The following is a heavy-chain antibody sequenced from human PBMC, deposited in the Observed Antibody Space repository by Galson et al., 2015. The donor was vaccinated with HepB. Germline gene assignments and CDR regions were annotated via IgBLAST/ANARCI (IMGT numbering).Heavy chain of an antibody. D-gene: IGHD1-7*01. CDR1: GFTFSSYS. V-gene: IGHV3-48*01. CDR3: ARLRTGTKIYYYYYMDV. CDR2: ISSSSSTI. Sequence: SLRLSCAASGFTFSSYSMNWVRQAPGKGLEWVSYISSSSSTIYYADSVKGRFTISRDNAKNSLYLQMNSLRAKDTAVYYCARLRTGTKIYYYYYMDVWGKGTTVTVSS. J-gene: IGHJ6*03.